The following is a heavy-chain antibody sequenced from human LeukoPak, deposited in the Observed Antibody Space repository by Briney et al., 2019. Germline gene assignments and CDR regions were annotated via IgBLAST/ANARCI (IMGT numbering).Heavy chain of an antibody. V-gene: IGHV3-30*04. CDR2: ISYDGSNK. CDR3: ARQPIAVAGSDY. CDR1: GFTFSSYA. Sequence: PGRSLRLSCAASGFTFSSYAMHWVRQAPGKGLEWVAVISYDGSNKYYADSVKGRFTISRDNSKSTLYLQMNSLRAEDTAVYYCARQPIAVAGSDYWGQGTLVTVSS. D-gene: IGHD6-19*01. J-gene: IGHJ4*02.